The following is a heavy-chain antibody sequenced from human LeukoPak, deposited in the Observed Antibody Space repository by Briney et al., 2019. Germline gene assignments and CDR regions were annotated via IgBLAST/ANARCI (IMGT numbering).Heavy chain of an antibody. Sequence: GESLKISCKGSGYSFTSYWIGWVRQMPGKGLEWMGIIYPGDSDTRYSPSFQGQVTISADKSISTAYLQWSSLKASDTAMYYCARQYCSSTSCYATDAFDIWGQGTMVTVSS. V-gene: IGHV5-51*01. CDR1: GYSFTSYW. CDR2: IYPGDSDT. J-gene: IGHJ3*02. CDR3: ARQYCSSTSCYATDAFDI. D-gene: IGHD2-2*01.